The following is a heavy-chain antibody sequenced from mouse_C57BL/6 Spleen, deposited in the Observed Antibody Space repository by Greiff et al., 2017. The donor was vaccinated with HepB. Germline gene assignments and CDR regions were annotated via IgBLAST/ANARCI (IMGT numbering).Heavy chain of an antibody. CDR1: GYTFTDYY. CDR3: AGGFDY. V-gene: IGHV1-26*01. CDR2: INPYNGGT. J-gene: IGHJ2*01. Sequence: VQLQQSGPELVKPGASVKISCKASGYTFTDYYMNWVKQSHGKSLEWIGDINPYNGGTSYNQKFKGKATLTVDKSSSTASMELRSLTSEGTAVYYCAGGFDYWGQGTTLTVSS.